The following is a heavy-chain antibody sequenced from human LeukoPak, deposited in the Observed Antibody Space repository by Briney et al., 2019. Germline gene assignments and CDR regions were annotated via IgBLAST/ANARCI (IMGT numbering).Heavy chain of an antibody. V-gene: IGHV3-21*01. J-gene: IGHJ3*02. CDR3: ARDLIVVVTHRAFDI. CDR2: ISSSSSYI. CDR1: GFTFSSYS. D-gene: IGHD3-22*01. Sequence: PGGSLRLSCAASGFTFSSYSMNWVRQAPGKGLEWVSSISSSSSYIYYADSVKGRFTISRDNAKNSLYLQMNSLRAEDTAVYYCARDLIVVVTHRAFDIWGQGTMVTVSS.